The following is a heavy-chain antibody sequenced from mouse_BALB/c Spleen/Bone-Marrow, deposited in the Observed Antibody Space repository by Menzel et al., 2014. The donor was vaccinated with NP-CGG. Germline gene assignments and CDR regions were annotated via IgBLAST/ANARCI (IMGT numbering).Heavy chain of an antibody. CDR3: ARRGYGNYVGYAMDY. V-gene: IGHV5-9-3*01. Sequence: EVQLVESGGGLVEPGGSLKLSCAASGFTFSSYAMSWVRQTPEKXXXWVATISSGGSYTYYPDSVKGRFTISRDNAKNTLYLQMSSLRSEDTAMYYCARRGYGNYVGYAMDYWGQGTSVTVSS. CDR1: GFTFSSYA. CDR2: ISSGGSYT. J-gene: IGHJ4*01. D-gene: IGHD2-10*02.